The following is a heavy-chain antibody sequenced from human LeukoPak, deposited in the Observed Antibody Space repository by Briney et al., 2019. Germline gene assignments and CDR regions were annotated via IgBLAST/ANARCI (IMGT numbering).Heavy chain of an antibody. CDR3: ARDEAVAGDCFDY. CDR1: GYTFTSYG. Sequence: GASVKVSCKASGYTFTSYGISWVRQAPGQGLEWMGRIIPILGIANYAQKFQGRVTITADKSTSTAYMELSSLRSEDTAVYYCARDEAVAGDCFDYWGQGTLVTVSS. V-gene: IGHV1-69*04. D-gene: IGHD6-19*01. CDR2: IIPILGIA. J-gene: IGHJ4*02.